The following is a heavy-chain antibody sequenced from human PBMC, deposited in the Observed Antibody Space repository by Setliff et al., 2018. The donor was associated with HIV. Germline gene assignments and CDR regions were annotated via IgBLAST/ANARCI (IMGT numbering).Heavy chain of an antibody. CDR3: AKVVVSAAFVDAFDI. Sequence: LSLTCTVSGYSISSGYYWGWIRQPPGKGLEWVSYISSSSSTIYYADSVKGRFTISRDNAKNSLYLQMNGLRAEDTAVYYCAKVVVSAAFVDAFDIWGQGTMVTVSS. CDR2: ISSSSSTI. CDR1: GYSISSGYY. D-gene: IGHD2-15*01. J-gene: IGHJ3*02. V-gene: IGHV3-11*01.